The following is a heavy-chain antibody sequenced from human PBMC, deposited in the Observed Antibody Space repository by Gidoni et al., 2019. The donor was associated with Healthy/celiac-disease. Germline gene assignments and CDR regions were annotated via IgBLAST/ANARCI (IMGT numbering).Heavy chain of an antibody. CDR1: EFTFSSYA. V-gene: IGHV3-23*01. J-gene: IGHJ3*02. CDR3: AKDPVLLWFGNDAFDI. CDR2: ISGSGGST. D-gene: IGHD3-10*01. Sequence: EVQLLESGGGLVQPGGSLRLSCSASEFTFSSYAMSWVRQAPGQGLEWVSAISGSGGSTYYADSVKGRFTISRDNSKNTLYLQMNSLRAEDTAVYYCAKDPVLLWFGNDAFDIWGQGTMVTVSS.